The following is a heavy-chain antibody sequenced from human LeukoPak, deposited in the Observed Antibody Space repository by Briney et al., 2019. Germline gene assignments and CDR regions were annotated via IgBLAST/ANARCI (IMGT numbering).Heavy chain of an antibody. D-gene: IGHD3-10*01. Sequence: PGGSLRLSCAASGFTFDDYTMHWVRQAPGKGLEWVSLISWDGGSTYYADSVKGRFTISRDNSKNSLYLQMNSLRTEDTALYYCAKDGPGFGELFDYWGQGTLVTVSS. CDR1: GFTFDDYT. CDR2: ISWDGGST. CDR3: AKDGPGFGELFDY. J-gene: IGHJ4*02. V-gene: IGHV3-43*01.